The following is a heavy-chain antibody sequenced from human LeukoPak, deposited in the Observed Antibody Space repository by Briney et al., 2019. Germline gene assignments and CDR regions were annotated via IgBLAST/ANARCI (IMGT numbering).Heavy chain of an antibody. Sequence: SETLSLTCTVSGASVSGSPYYWGWIRQPPGKGLEWIGSIYSSGSTYYNASLQSRGTISIETSKNQISLRLNSVTAADTAIYYCAKSGGYGLIDYWGQGTLVTVSS. V-gene: IGHV4-39*01. CDR1: GASVSGSPYY. CDR3: AKSGGYGLIDY. J-gene: IGHJ4*02. D-gene: IGHD1-26*01. CDR2: IYSSGST.